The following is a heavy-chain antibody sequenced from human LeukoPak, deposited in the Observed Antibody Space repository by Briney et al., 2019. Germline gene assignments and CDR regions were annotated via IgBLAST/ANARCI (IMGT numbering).Heavy chain of an antibody. CDR3: AKTYSSSWYPLYYFDY. J-gene: IGHJ4*02. V-gene: IGHV3-30*02. CDR2: IRYDGSNK. D-gene: IGHD6-13*01. Sequence: GGSLRLSCAASGFTFSSYGMHWVRQAPGKGLEWVAFIRYDGSNKYYADSVKGRSTISRDNSKNTLYLQMNSLRAEDTAVYYCAKTYSSSWYPLYYFDYWGQGTLVTVSS. CDR1: GFTFSSYG.